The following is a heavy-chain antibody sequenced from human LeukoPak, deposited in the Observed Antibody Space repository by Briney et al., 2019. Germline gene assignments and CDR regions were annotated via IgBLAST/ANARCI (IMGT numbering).Heavy chain of an antibody. J-gene: IGHJ5*02. CDR2: INPNSGGT. CDR1: GYTFTGYY. D-gene: IGHD2-2*03. V-gene: IGHV1-2*02. CDR3: ARDGYCSSTSCYPNWFDP. Sequence: ASVKVSCKASGYTFTGYYMHWVRQAPGQGLEWMGWINPNSGGTNYAQKFRGRVTMTRDTSISTAYMELSSLRSDDTAVYYCARDGYCSSTSCYPNWFDPWGQGTLVTVSS.